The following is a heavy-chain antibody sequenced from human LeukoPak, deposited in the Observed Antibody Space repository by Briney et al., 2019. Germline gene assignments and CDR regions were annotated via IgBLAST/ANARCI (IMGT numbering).Heavy chain of an antibody. CDR2: INYSGST. J-gene: IGHJ4*02. Sequence: SETLSLTCAVYGGSFSGYYWSWIRQPPGKGLEWIGEINYSGSTNYNPSLKSRVTISVDTSKNQFSLKLSSVTAADTAVYYCARGSPLSIFGVVISYFDYWGQGTLVTVSS. CDR3: ARGSPLSIFGVVISYFDY. V-gene: IGHV4-34*01. D-gene: IGHD3-3*01. CDR1: GGSFSGYY.